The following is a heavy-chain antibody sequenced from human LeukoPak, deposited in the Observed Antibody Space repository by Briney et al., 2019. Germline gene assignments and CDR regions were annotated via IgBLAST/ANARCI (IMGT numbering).Heavy chain of an antibody. V-gene: IGHV4-59*12. CDR2: INHSGST. D-gene: IGHD3-10*01. Sequence: PSETLSLTCTVSGGSISSYYWSWIRQPPGKGLEWIGEINHSGSTNYNPSLKSRVTMSVDTSKNQFSLKLSSVTAADTAVYYCARGRRRSGGAADAFDIWGQGTMVTVSS. CDR3: ARGRRRSGGAADAFDI. J-gene: IGHJ3*02. CDR1: GGSISSYY.